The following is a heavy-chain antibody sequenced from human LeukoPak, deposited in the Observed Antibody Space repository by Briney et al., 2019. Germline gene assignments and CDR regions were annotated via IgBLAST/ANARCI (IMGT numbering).Heavy chain of an antibody. CDR1: GFTFSSYA. CDR2: ISYDGSNK. Sequence: GGSLRLSCAASGFTFSSYAMHWVRQAPGKGLEWVAVISYDGSNKYYADSVKGRFAISRDNSKNTLYLQMNSLRAEDTAVYYCARETGSAVGSTDFDYWGQGTLVTVSS. CDR3: ARETGSAVGSTDFDY. J-gene: IGHJ4*02. D-gene: IGHD4-17*01. V-gene: IGHV3-30*09.